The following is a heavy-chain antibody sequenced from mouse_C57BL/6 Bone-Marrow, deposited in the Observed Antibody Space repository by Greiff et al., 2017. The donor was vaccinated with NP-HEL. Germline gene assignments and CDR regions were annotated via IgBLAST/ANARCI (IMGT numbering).Heavy chain of an antibody. J-gene: IGHJ3*01. V-gene: IGHV14-4*01. D-gene: IGHD1-1*01. CDR2: IDPENGDT. CDR3: TPIYYYGSY. Sequence: EVQLQQSGAELVRPGASVKLSCTASGFNIKDDYMHWVKQRPEQGLEWIGWIDPENGDTEYASKFQGKATITADPSSNTAYLQLSSLTSKDTAVYYCTPIYYYGSYWGQGTLVTVSA. CDR1: GFNIKDDY.